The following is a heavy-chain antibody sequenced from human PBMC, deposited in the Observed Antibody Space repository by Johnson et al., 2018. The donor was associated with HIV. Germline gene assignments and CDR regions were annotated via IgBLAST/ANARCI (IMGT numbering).Heavy chain of an antibody. J-gene: IGHJ3*02. CDR3: AKSTQASIIRESGPYGAFDI. D-gene: IGHD3-10*01. V-gene: IGHV3-30*18. CDR1: GFTFSGYG. Sequence: PGRSLRLSCAASGFTFSGYGMHWVRQAPGKGLEWVAVISYDGNNEYSADSVKGRFTISRDNSKNRLYLQMNSLRAEDTAVYYCAKSTQASIIRESGPYGAFDIWGQGTMVTVSS. CDR2: ISYDGNNE.